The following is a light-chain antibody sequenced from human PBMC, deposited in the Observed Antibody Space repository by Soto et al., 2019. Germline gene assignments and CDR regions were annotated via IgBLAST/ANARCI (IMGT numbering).Light chain of an antibody. CDR1: QSVTSSY. Sequence: EIVLTQSPGTLSLSPGERSTLSFSASQSVTSSYLAWYQQKPGQAPRLLIYGASSRATGIPDRFSGSGSGTDFTLTISRLEPEDFAVYYCQQYGSSTGWTFGQGTKVDIK. V-gene: IGKV3-20*01. CDR3: QQYGSSTGWT. CDR2: GAS. J-gene: IGKJ1*01.